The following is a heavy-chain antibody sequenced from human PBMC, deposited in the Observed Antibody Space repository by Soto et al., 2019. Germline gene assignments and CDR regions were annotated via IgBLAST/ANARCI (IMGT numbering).Heavy chain of an antibody. CDR3: ARRYCSGGSCYDPPDAFDI. Sequence: GESLKISCKGSGHSFTSYWIGWVRQMPGKGLEWMGIIYPGDSDTRYSPSFQGQVTVSADKSISTAYLQWSSLKASDTAMYYCARRYCSGGSCYDPPDAFDIWGQGTMVTVSS. V-gene: IGHV5-51*01. J-gene: IGHJ3*02. D-gene: IGHD2-15*01. CDR1: GHSFTSYW. CDR2: IYPGDSDT.